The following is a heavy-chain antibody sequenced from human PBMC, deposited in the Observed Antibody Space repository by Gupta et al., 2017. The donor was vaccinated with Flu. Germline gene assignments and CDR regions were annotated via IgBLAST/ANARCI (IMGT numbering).Heavy chain of an antibody. D-gene: IGHD6-6*01. J-gene: IGHJ6*02. V-gene: IGHV3-21*01. CDR3: ARRRSSSRYYYYGMDV. Sequence: EVQLVESGGGLVKPGGSLRLSCAASGFTFGSYSMNWVRQGPGKGLEWVSSISSSSSYIYYADSVEGRFTISRDNAKNSLYLQMNSLRAEDTAVYYCARRRSSSRYYYYGMDVWGQGTTVTVSS. CDR2: ISSSSSYI. CDR1: GFTFGSYS.